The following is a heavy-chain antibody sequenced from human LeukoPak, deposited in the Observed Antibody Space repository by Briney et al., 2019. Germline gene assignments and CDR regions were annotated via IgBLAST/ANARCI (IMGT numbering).Heavy chain of an antibody. V-gene: IGHV3-23*01. CDR2: ISGSGGST. Sequence: GGSLRLSCAASGFTFSSYAMSWVRQAPGKGLEWVSAISGSGGSTYYADSVKGRFTVSRDNSKNTLYLQINSLRGEDTAVYYCAKGKYSSGGVPDYWGQGTLVTVSS. J-gene: IGHJ4*02. D-gene: IGHD6-19*01. CDR3: AKGKYSSGGVPDY. CDR1: GFTFSSYA.